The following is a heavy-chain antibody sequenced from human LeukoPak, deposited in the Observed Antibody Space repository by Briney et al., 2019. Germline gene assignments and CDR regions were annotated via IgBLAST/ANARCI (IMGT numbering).Heavy chain of an antibody. CDR2: ISSNSVPRT. V-gene: IGHV3-23*01. D-gene: IGHD3-22*01. CDR1: GFTVSSNY. J-gene: IGHJ4*02. Sequence: GGSLRLSCAASGFTVSSNYMSWVRQAPGKGLEWVSGISSNSVPRTYYTDSVKGRFTISRDNSKDTLNLEMNSLRAEDTAVYYCAAAGRGDSSGYYYWGQGTLVTVSS. CDR3: AAAGRGDSSGYYY.